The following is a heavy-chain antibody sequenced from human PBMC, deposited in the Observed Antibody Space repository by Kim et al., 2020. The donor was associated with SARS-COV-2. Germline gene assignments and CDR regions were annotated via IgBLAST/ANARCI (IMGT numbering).Heavy chain of an antibody. CDR1: GFSFSSHE. Sequence: GGSLRLSCEASGFSFSSHEINWVRQAPGKGLEWISYVSSNGRTIYYADSVRGRFTISRDNAKNALYMQMNSLRVEDTAVYYCARATTVSPDGHDFWGQGTMVTVS. CDR3: ARATTVSPDGHDF. D-gene: IGHD4-17*01. J-gene: IGHJ3*01. CDR2: VSSNGRTI. V-gene: IGHV3-48*03.